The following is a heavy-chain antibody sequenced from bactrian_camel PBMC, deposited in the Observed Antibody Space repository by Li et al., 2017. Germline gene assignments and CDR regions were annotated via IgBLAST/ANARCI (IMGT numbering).Heavy chain of an antibody. CDR3: AMGLLAVVGSWSPIDWTGGY. V-gene: IGHV3S1*01. D-gene: IGHD6*01. Sequence: HVQLVESGGGSLQAGGSLRLSYAASTFTFSGRCMAWFRQAPGNEREGVAAITTYGTTDYADSVKGRFTISRDNTKNMLYLQMNNLKSDDTALYYCAMGLLAVVGSWSPIDWTGGYWGQGTQVTVS. J-gene: IGHJ4*01. CDR2: ITTYGTT. CDR1: TFTFSGRC.